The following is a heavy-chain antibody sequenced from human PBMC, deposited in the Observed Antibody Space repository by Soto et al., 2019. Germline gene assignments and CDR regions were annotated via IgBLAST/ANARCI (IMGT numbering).Heavy chain of an antibody. D-gene: IGHD3-10*01. V-gene: IGHV3-23*01. CDR1: GFTFSTYA. CDR3: MNLYSYGSGSYYK. CDR2: MSGSGGST. J-gene: IGHJ4*02. Sequence: EVQLLESGGGLVQPGGSLRLSCGASGFTFSTYAMSWVRQAPGEGLEWVSGMSGSGGSTYYADSVKGRFTISRDNSKNTLYLQMNSLRAEDTAVYYCMNLYSYGSGSYYKWGQGTLVTVSS.